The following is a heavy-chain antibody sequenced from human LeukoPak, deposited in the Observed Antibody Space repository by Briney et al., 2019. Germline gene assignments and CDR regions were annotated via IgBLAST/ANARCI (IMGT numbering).Heavy chain of an antibody. J-gene: IGHJ4*02. Sequence: SQTLSLTCTVSGGSISSGDYYWSWIRQPPGKGLEWIGYIYYSGSTYYNPSLQSRVTISVDTSKNQFSLKLSSVTAADTAIYYCASYRSLVIFDYWGQGALVTVSS. V-gene: IGHV4-30-4*01. CDR1: GGSISSGDYY. D-gene: IGHD3-22*01. CDR3: ASYRSLVIFDY. CDR2: IYYSGST.